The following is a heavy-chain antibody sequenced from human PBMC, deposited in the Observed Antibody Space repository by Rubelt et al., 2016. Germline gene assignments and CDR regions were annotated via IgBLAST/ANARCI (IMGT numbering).Heavy chain of an antibody. CDR3: ARESTYYDFWSGYGMDV. V-gene: IGHV3-7*01. D-gene: IGHD3-3*01. J-gene: IGHJ6*02. Sequence: YADSVKGRFTISRDNAKNSLYLQMNSLRAEDTAVYYCARESTYYDFWSGYGMDVWGQGTTVTVSS.